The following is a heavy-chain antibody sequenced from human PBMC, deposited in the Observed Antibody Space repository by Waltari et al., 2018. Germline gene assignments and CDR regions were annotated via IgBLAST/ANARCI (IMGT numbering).Heavy chain of an antibody. J-gene: IGHJ4*02. D-gene: IGHD3-10*01. Sequence: QLQLQASGPGLVKPSETLSLTCTVSGGAISSSSYYWGWIRQPPGKGLDWIGSHYYSGSPDYNPSLKSRVTISVDTSKNQFSLKLIAVTAADTAVYYCARPMVRGVISPFDYWGQGTLVTVSS. CDR2: HYYSGSP. V-gene: IGHV4-39*01. CDR3: ARPMVRGVISPFDY. CDR1: GGAISSSSYY.